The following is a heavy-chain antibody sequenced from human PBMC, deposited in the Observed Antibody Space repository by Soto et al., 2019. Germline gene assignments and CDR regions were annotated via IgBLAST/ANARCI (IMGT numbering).Heavy chain of an antibody. CDR2: IKADGSEK. CDR1: AFTFSNYW. J-gene: IGHJ3*02. Sequence: GGSLILSCAASAFTFSNYWMTWVRQAPGKGLEWVANIKADGSEKNYVDSVRGRFTISRDNAKNSLFLQMNSLRAEDTAIYYCARDSGESSGGIWYDSLDIWGQGTMVTVSS. CDR3: ARDSGESSGGIWYDSLDI. D-gene: IGHD2-15*01. V-gene: IGHV3-7*01.